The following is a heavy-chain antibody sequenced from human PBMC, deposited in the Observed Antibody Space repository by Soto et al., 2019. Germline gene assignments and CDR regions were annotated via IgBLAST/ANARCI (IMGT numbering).Heavy chain of an antibody. J-gene: IGHJ5*02. CDR2: IYYSGST. CDR1: GGSISSSSYY. D-gene: IGHD6-19*01. V-gene: IGHV4-39*01. CDR3: ARHGWLVPNIGSYWFDP. Sequence: QLQLQESGPGLVKPSETLSLTCTVSGGSISSSSYYWGWIRQPPGKGLEWIGSIYYSGSTYYNPSLKSRVTISVDTSKNQFSLKLSSVTAADTAVYYCARHGWLVPNIGSYWFDPWGQGTLVTVSS.